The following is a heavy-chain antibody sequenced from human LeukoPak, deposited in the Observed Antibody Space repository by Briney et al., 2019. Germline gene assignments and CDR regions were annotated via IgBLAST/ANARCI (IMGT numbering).Heavy chain of an antibody. D-gene: IGHD5/OR15-5a*01. CDR1: GFTFSGDW. CDR2: ISDDGSIT. CDR3: VRLYYEYNVYDRHFDY. V-gene: IGHV3-74*03. Sequence: GGSLRLSCAASGFTFSGDWMHWVRQAPGKGLVWVSRISDDGSITTYADSVKGRFTISRDNAKSTVFLQMNSLRAEDTAVYFCVRLYYEYNVYDRHFDYWGQGILVTVSS. J-gene: IGHJ4*02.